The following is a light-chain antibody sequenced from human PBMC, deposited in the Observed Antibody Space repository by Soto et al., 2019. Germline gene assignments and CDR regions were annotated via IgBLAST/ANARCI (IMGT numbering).Light chain of an antibody. V-gene: IGKV3-20*01. CDR2: GTS. CDR1: QSLTTTY. CDR3: KQCDDSHLWS. Sequence: EDVLTQSPGTLSLSPGERATLSCRASQSLTTTYISWYQQKPGQAPRLLMFGTSIRATGIPDRFSGSGSGAYFTLTIRRVEPEDFAVYYCKQCDDSHLWSFGQGTKLEIK. J-gene: IGKJ2*01.